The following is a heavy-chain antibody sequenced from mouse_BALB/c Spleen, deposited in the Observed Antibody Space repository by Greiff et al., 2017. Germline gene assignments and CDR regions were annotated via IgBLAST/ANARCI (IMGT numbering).Heavy chain of an antibody. D-gene: IGHD2-1*01. CDR1: GYTFTSYT. J-gene: IGHJ4*01. CDR3: ARSDGNYVGYAMDY. Sequence: QVHVKQSGAELARPGASVKMSCKASGYTFTSYTMHWVKQRPGQGLEWIGYINPSSGYTNYNQKFKDKATLTADKSSSTAYMQLSSLTSEDSAVYYCARSDGNYVGYAMDYWGQGTSVTVSS. V-gene: IGHV1-4*01. CDR2: INPSSGYT.